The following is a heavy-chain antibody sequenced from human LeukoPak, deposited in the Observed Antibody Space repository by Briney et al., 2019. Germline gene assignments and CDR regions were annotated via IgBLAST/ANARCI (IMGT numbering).Heavy chain of an antibody. V-gene: IGHV1-69*05. D-gene: IGHD3-3*01. CDR1: GGTFNSYA. Sequence: SSVKVSCRASGGTFNSYAITWVRQAPGQGLEWMGRIIPLFGPAYYAQNFQGRVTITTDESATTAYMELSSLRSEDTAVYYCVTDLRGLRFNNYWGQGTLVTVSS. CDR2: IIPLFGPA. J-gene: IGHJ4*02. CDR3: VTDLRGLRFNNY.